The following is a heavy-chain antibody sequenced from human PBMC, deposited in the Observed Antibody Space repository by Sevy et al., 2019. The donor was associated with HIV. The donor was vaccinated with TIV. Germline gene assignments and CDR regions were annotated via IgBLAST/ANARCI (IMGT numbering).Heavy chain of an antibody. CDR2: ISSSGSTI. CDR1: GFTFSSYE. D-gene: IGHD4-17*01. J-gene: IGHJ6*02. V-gene: IGHV3-48*03. Sequence: GGSLRLSCAASGFTFSSYEMNWVRQAPGKGLDWVSYISSSGSTIYYADSVKGRFTISRDNAKNSLYLQMNSLRAEDTAVYYCARARAVTSNYYGMDVWGQGTTVTVSS. CDR3: ARARAVTSNYYGMDV.